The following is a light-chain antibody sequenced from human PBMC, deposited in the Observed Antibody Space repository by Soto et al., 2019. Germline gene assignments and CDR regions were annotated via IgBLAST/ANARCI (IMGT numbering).Light chain of an antibody. CDR1: ENVRTF. V-gene: IGKV3-11*01. CDR3: QQHSHWPPWT. CDR2: GAS. J-gene: IGKJ1*01. Sequence: EVVLTQSPATLSLSPGERATLSCRASENVRTFVDWYQQKPGQAPRLLIYGASNRATGIPARFSGSGSGTDFTLTIKDLEPEDLAVYYCQQHSHWPPWTFGQGTRVEIQ.